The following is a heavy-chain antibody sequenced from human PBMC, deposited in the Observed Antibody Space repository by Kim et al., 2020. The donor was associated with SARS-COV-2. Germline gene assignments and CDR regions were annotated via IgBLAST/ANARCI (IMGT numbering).Heavy chain of an antibody. V-gene: IGHV3-48*01. CDR3: ARDYRYAFDI. J-gene: IGHJ3*02. Sequence: IYYADSVKGRVISSRATAENSMYLQMNSLRVEDTAVYYCARDYRYAFDIWGQGTLVTVSS. CDR2: I. D-gene: IGHD3-16*02.